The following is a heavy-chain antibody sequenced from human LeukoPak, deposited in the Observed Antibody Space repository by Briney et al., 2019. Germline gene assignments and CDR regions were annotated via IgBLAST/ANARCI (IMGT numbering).Heavy chain of an antibody. CDR1: GYTFTRYA. CDR3: ARDNDGGYSYGSFRYFQH. V-gene: IGHV1-69*13. Sequence: SVKVSCKAPGYTFTRYAMNWVRQAPGQGLEWMGGIIPIFGTANYAQKFQGRVTITADESTSTAYMELSSLRSEDTAVYYCARDNDGGYSYGSFRYFQHWGQGTLVTVSS. CDR2: IIPIFGTA. J-gene: IGHJ1*01. D-gene: IGHD5-18*01.